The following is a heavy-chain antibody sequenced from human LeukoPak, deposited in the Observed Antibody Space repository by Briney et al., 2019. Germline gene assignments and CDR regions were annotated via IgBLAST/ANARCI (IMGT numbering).Heavy chain of an antibody. V-gene: IGHV3-33*03. CDR3: AKDAEDFGDSYFDH. J-gene: IGHJ4*02. D-gene: IGHD2-21*02. CDR2: IWYDGIHE. Sequence: PGGSLRLSCSASGFTFRNYGMHWVRQAPGKGLEWVAAIWYDGIHEFYVESVKGRFTISRDNSKNTLFLEMNSLRAEDTAVYYCAKDAEDFGDSYFDHWGQGALVTVSS. CDR1: GFTFRNYG.